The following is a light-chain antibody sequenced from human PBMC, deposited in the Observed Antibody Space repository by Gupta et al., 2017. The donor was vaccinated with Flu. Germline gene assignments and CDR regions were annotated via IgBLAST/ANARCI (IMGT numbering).Light chain of an antibody. V-gene: IGKV1-16*01. CDR3: QQYNSYLPT. CDR1: QGIINN. CDR2: DAS. J-gene: IGKJ5*01. Sequence: DIQMPPSPSSLSASVGDRITITCRASQGIINNLAWFQQRPGPAPRPLIHDASSLQTGIPARCGGSGARTAFTLTINNVQQEDGATYYYQQYNSYLPTFGQGTRL.